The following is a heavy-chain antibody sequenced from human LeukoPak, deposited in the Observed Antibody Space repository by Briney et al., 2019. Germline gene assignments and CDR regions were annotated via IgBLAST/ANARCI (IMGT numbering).Heavy chain of an antibody. D-gene: IGHD4-17*01. Sequence: PGGSLRLSCAASGFTFSSYSINWVRQAPGKGLEWVSSISSSSSYIYYADSVKGRFTISRDNAKNSLYLQMNSLRAEDTALYYCARTVTTSEYYFDYWGQGTLVTVSS. CDR2: ISSSSSYI. CDR3: ARTVTTSEYYFDY. CDR1: GFTFSSYS. V-gene: IGHV3-21*04. J-gene: IGHJ4*02.